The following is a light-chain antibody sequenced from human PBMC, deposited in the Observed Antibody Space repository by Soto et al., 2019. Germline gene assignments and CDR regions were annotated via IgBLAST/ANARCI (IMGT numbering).Light chain of an antibody. CDR1: NSDVGGYNY. J-gene: IGLJ2*01. CDR3: SSYAGSNNYVV. Sequence: QSVLTQPPSASGSPGQSVTISCTGTNSDVGGYNYVSWYQQLPGKAPKLLIYEVSKWPSGVPDRFSGSKSGNTASLTVSGLQAEDEADYYCSSYAGSNNYVVFGGGTKLTVL. V-gene: IGLV2-8*01. CDR2: EVS.